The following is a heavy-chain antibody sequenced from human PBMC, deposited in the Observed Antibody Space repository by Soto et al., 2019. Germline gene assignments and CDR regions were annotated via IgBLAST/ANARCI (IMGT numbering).Heavy chain of an antibody. V-gene: IGHV4-59*01. D-gene: IGHD6-13*01. Sequence: SETLSLTCTVSGGAIISNYWSFGGHPPWKGLEWIGYVYNSGSTNYNPSLKSRVTISEDTSKSQFSLKVNSMTAADTAVYYCARYRREAVAGYTLDNWGQGILVTVS. CDR1: GGAIISNY. J-gene: IGHJ4*02. CDR2: VYNSGST. CDR3: ARYRREAVAGYTLDN.